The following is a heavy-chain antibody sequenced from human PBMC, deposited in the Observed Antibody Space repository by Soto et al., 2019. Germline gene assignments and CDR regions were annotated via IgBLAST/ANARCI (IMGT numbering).Heavy chain of an antibody. CDR3: AREERRKGDYVDVAYFDL. Sequence: QVQLQESGPGLVKPSETLSLTCTVSGGSIRSYYWSWLRQPPGKGMEWIGYIYYSGSTDYNPSLKSRVTISVDTSKNQFSLELSSVTAADTAVYYCAREERRKGDYVDVAYFDLWGRGTLVTVSS. V-gene: IGHV4-59*01. J-gene: IGHJ2*01. D-gene: IGHD4-17*01. CDR1: GGSIRSYY. CDR2: IYYSGST.